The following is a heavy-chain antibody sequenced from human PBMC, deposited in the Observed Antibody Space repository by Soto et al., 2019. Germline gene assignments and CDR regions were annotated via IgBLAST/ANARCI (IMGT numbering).Heavy chain of an antibody. J-gene: IGHJ3*02. CDR2: IKQDGSEK. CDR1: GFTFSSYW. Sequence: LRLSCAASGFTFSSYWMSWVRQAPGKGLEWVANIKQDGSEKYYVDSVKGRFTISRDNAKNSLYLQMNSLRAEDTAVYYCARGLTGTTYAFDIWGQGTMVTVSS. V-gene: IGHV3-7*01. D-gene: IGHD1-20*01. CDR3: ARGLTGTTYAFDI.